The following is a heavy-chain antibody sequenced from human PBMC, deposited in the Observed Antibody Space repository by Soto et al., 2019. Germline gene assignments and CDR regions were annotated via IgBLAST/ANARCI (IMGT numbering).Heavy chain of an antibody. CDR1: GFTFSSYA. CDR3: ARDISGVDTAITAFDY. D-gene: IGHD5-18*01. Sequence: GGSLRLSCAASGFTFSSYAMHWVRQAPGKGLEWVAVISYDGSNKYYADSVKGRFTISRDNSKNTLYLQMNSLRAEDTAVYYCARDISGVDTAITAFDYWGQGTLVTVSS. CDR2: ISYDGSNK. V-gene: IGHV3-30-3*01. J-gene: IGHJ4*02.